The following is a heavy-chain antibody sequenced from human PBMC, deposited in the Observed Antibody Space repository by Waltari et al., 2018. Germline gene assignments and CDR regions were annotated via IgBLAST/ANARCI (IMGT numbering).Heavy chain of an antibody. CDR2: IYYSGST. V-gene: IGHV4-39*07. CDR1: GGSISSSSYY. CDR3: ARDSSHVMEWVAGLGYYYGMDV. D-gene: IGHD3-16*01. Sequence: QLQLQESGPGLVKPSETLSLTCTVPGGSISSSSYYWGWIRPPPGKGLEWIGSIYYSGSTYYNPSLKSRVTISVDTSKNQFSLKLSSVTAADTAVYYCARDSSHVMEWVAGLGYYYGMDVWGQGTTVTVSS. J-gene: IGHJ6*02.